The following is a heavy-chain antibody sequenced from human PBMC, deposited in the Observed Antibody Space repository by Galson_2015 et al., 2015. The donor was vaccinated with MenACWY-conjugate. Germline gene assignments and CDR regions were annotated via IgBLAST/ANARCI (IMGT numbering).Heavy chain of an antibody. V-gene: IGHV4-59*01. Sequence: WAWIRPPPGKGLEWIGYMYYSGSANYNPSLKSRVTISVDTSKNQFSLTMTSVTAADTAVYYCARGVNLASMAGYWGQGTLVTVSS. CDR3: ARGVNLASMAGY. D-gene: IGHD3-3*02. CDR2: MYYSGSA. J-gene: IGHJ4*02.